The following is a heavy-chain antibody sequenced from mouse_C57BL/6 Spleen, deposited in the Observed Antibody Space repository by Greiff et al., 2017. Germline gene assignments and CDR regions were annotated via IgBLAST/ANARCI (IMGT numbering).Heavy chain of an antibody. V-gene: IGHV1-82*01. CDR3: ARSCPWDYFDY. CDR2: IYPGDGYT. D-gene: IGHD4-1*01. CDR1: GYAFSSSW. J-gene: IGHJ2*01. Sequence: QVQLQQSGPELVKPGASVKISCKASGYAFSSSWMNWVKQRPGKGLEWIGRIYPGDGYTNYNGKFKGKATLTADKYSSTAYMQLSSLTSEDSAVYCCARSCPWDYFDYWGQGTTLTVSS.